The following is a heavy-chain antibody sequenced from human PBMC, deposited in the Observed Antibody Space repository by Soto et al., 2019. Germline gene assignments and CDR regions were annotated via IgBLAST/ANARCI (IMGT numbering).Heavy chain of an antibody. Sequence: DVQLLESGGGLVQPGGSLRLSSVACGFSFSANSITWVRQAPGKGLEWVASILHIGDSAYYADSVKGRFTISRDNSKRTLYLQMNSLRAEDTAVYYCARRGLSNNDYWGQGTLVTVSS. J-gene: IGHJ4*02. CDR2: ILHIGDSA. V-gene: IGHV3-23*01. CDR1: GFSFSANS. CDR3: ARRGLSNNDY. D-gene: IGHD1-1*01.